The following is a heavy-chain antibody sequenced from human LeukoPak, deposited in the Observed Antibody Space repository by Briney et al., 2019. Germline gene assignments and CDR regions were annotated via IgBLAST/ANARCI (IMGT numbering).Heavy chain of an antibody. J-gene: IGHJ4*02. V-gene: IGHV1-69*10. Sequence: SVKVSCKASGGTFTNYAISWVRQAPRQGLEWMGRTIPVFNIANYAQKFQGKVTITADKSTSTAYMELINLTSEDTAVYYCARDPKPDILTFGGPTGGYFDFWGQGTLVTVSS. D-gene: IGHD3-16*01. CDR3: ARDPKPDILTFGGPTGGYFDF. CDR2: TIPVFNIA. CDR1: GGTFTNYA.